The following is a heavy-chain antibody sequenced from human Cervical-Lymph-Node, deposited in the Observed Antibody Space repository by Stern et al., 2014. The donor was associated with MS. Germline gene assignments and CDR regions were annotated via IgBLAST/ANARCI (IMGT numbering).Heavy chain of an antibody. CDR3: ARRDCSGGSCYMGVSH. CDR2: MKPNNGNT. V-gene: IGHV1-8*01. CDR1: GYTFTSHD. Sequence: QVQLVQSGAEVKKPGASVKVSCKASGYTFTSHDLNWVRQATGQGLEWMGWMKPNNGNTGYAQKFQDRVTMTRDTSISTAYMELSSLTSEDTAVYYCARRDCSGGSCYMGVSHWGQGTLVTVSS. J-gene: IGHJ4*02. D-gene: IGHD2-15*01.